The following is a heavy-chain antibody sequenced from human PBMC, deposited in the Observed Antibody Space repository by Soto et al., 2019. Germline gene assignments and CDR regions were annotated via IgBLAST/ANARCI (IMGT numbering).Heavy chain of an antibody. J-gene: IGHJ4*02. V-gene: IGHV1-69*13. D-gene: IGHD3-3*01. CDR2: IIPIFGTA. Sequence: SVKVSCKASGGTFSSYAISWVRQAPGQGLEWMGGIIPIFGTANYAQKFQGRVTITADESTSTAYMELSSLRSEDTAVYYCARGGPRWTDCWSGYSPFDYWGQGNLVTV. CDR3: ARGGPRWTDCWSGYSPFDY. CDR1: GGTFSSYA.